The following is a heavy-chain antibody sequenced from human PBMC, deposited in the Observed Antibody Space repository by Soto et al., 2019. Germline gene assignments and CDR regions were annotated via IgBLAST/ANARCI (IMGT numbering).Heavy chain of an antibody. V-gene: IGHV1-2*04. D-gene: IGHD6-19*01. Sequence: QVQLVQSGAEVKKPGASVKVSCKASGYTFTGYYMHWVRQAPGQGLEWMGWINPNSGGTNYSQKFQGWVTMPRDTSISTGYMEVGRLRSDDTAVYYCAREGVYSSGWDNWFDPWGQGTLVTVSS. J-gene: IGHJ5*02. CDR1: GYTFTGYY. CDR3: AREGVYSSGWDNWFDP. CDR2: INPNSGGT.